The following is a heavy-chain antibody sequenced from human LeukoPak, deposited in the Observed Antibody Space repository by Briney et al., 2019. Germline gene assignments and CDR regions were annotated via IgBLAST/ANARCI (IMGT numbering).Heavy chain of an antibody. CDR3: AKGGITIFGVVIIFPFDY. D-gene: IGHD3-3*01. V-gene: IGHV3-23*01. Sequence: PGGSLRLSCAASGFTFSSYAMSWVRQAPGKGLEWVSAISGSGGSTYYADSVKGRFTISRDNSKNTLYLQMNSLRAEDTAVYYCAKGGITIFGVVIIFPFDYWGQGTLVTVSS. J-gene: IGHJ4*02. CDR2: ISGSGGST. CDR1: GFTFSSYA.